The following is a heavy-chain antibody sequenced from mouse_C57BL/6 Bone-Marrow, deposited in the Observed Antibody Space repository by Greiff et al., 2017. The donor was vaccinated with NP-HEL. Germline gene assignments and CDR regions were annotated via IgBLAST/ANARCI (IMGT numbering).Heavy chain of an antibody. CDR2: IDPEDGDT. CDR3: TTGYYGSSYKFAY. D-gene: IGHD1-1*01. V-gene: IGHV14-1*01. CDR1: GFNIKDYY. J-gene: IGHJ3*01. Sequence: VHVKQSGAELVRPGASVKLSCTASGFNIKDYYMHWVKQRPEQGLEWIGRIDPEDGDTEYAPKFQGKATMTADTSSNTAYLQLSSLTSEDTAVYYCTTGYYGSSYKFAYWGQGTLVTVSA.